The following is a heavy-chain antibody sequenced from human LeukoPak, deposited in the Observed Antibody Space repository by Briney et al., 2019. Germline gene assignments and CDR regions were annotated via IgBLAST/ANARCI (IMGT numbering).Heavy chain of an antibody. J-gene: IGHJ4*02. CDR1: GGSISSSSYY. CDR3: ARVFWNHPIYYFDY. Sequence: PSETLSLTCTVSGGSISSSSYYWGWIRQPPGKGLEWIGSIYYSGSTYYNPSLKSRVTISVDTSKNQFSLKLSSVTAADTAVYYCARVFWNHPIYYFDYWGQGTLVTVSS. CDR2: IYYSGST. V-gene: IGHV4-39*07. D-gene: IGHD1-14*01.